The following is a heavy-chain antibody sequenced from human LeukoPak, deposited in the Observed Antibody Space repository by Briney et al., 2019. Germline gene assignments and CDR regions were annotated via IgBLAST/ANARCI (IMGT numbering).Heavy chain of an antibody. CDR3: ARDWYDSSGYIDDY. J-gene: IGHJ4*02. Sequence: GGSLRLSCAASGFTVSSNYMSWVRQAPGKGLEWVSVIYSGGSTYYADSVRGRFTISRDNSKNTLYLQMNILRAEDTAVYYCARDWYDSSGYIDDYWGQGTLVTVSS. CDR1: GFTVSSNY. CDR2: IYSGGST. V-gene: IGHV3-66*02. D-gene: IGHD3-22*01.